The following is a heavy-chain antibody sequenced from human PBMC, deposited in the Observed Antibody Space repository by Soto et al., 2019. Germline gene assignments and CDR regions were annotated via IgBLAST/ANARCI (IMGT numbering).Heavy chain of an antibody. CDR1: GFPFSSYW. V-gene: IGHV3-7*04. Sequence: GGSLSLSSAASGFPFSSYWMSWVRQAPGKGLEWVANIQQDGNERYSVDSVKGRFTISRGNAKNSLYLQMNSLRAEDTAVYYCARGDYYDSSGYYVAYWGQGTLVTVSS. J-gene: IGHJ4*02. CDR3: ARGDYYDSSGYYVAY. CDR2: IQQDGNER. D-gene: IGHD3-22*01.